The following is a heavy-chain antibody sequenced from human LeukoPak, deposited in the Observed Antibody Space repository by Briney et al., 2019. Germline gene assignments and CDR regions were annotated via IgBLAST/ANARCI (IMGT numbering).Heavy chain of an antibody. CDR3: AKRGGYETMAAFDY. D-gene: IGHD3-10*01. CDR2: ISPSGPDT. Sequence: GGSLRLSCAASGFTFSSYAMSWVRQAPGEGLEWVSAISPSGPDTYYADSVKGRFTISRDNSKNTLYLQMSSLRAEDSAVYYCAKRGGYETMAAFDYWGQGTLVTVSS. CDR1: GFTFSSYA. V-gene: IGHV3-23*01. J-gene: IGHJ4*02.